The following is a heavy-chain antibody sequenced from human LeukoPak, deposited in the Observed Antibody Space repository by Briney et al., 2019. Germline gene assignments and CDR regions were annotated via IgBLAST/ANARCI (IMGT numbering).Heavy chain of an antibody. V-gene: IGHV1-69*13. CDR3: ARDRMIVVPSATFDI. CDR1: GGSFSDYS. D-gene: IGHD3-22*01. Sequence: ASVKVSCKASGGSFSDYSISWVRQAPGQGLEWMGGIIPIFGTANYAQKFQGRVTITADESTSTAYMELSSLRSEDTAVYYCARDRMIVVPSATFDIWGQGTMVTVSS. CDR2: IIPIFGTA. J-gene: IGHJ3*02.